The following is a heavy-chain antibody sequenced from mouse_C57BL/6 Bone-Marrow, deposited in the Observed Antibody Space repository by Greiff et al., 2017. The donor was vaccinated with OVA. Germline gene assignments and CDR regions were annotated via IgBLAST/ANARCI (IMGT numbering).Heavy chain of an antibody. V-gene: IGHV1-81*01. Sequence: VQLQESGAELARPGASVKLSCKASGYTFTSYGISWVKQRTGQGLEWIGEIYPRSGNTYYNEKFKGKATLTADKSSSTAYMELRSLTSEDSAVYFWARQGRGYFDVWGTGTTVTVSS. CDR1: GYTFTSYG. CDR3: ARQGRGYFDV. D-gene: IGHD3-3*01. J-gene: IGHJ1*03. CDR2: IYPRSGNT.